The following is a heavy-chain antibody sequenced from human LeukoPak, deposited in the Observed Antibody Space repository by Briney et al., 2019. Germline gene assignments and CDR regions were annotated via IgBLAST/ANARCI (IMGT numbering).Heavy chain of an antibody. CDR3: ARHRGYCGHTSCYPYYFDS. CDR2: IYSGGHT. CDR1: GFTVSSNY. J-gene: IGHJ4*02. Sequence: GGSLRPSCAASGFTVSSNYMSWVRQAPGKGLEWVSIIYSGGHTYYADSVRARFTISRDNSKNTLFLQMNSLRAEDTAVYYCARHRGYCGHTSCYPYYFDSWGQGTLVTVSS. D-gene: IGHD2-2*01. V-gene: IGHV3-66*04.